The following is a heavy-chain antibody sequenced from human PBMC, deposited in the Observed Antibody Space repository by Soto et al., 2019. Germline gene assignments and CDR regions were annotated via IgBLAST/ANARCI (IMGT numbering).Heavy chain of an antibody. CDR2: ISGNSGFT. Sequence: PSETLSLTCTVSGGSISSGDYYWSWIRQAPGKGLEWVSGISGNSGFTYYTDSVKGRFTISRDNSKNTLFLQMNALRDEDTAIYYCAKVGSFYVPRSPFDSWGRGIVVTVSS. V-gene: IGHV3-23*01. J-gene: IGHJ4*02. D-gene: IGHD1-26*01. CDR3: AKVGSFYVPRSPFDS. CDR1: GGSISSGDYY.